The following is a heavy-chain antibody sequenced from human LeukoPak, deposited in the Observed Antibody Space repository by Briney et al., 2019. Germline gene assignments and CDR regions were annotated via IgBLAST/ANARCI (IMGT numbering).Heavy chain of an antibody. Sequence: GASVKVSCKASGYTSTSYYMHWVRQAPGQGLEWMGIINPSGGSTSYAQKFQGRVTMTRDTSTSTVYMELSGLRSEDTAVYYCATGGPYDHGFDYWGQGTLVTVSS. J-gene: IGHJ4*02. CDR1: GYTSTSYY. CDR2: INPSGGST. V-gene: IGHV1-46*01. D-gene: IGHD5-12*01. CDR3: ATGGPYDHGFDY.